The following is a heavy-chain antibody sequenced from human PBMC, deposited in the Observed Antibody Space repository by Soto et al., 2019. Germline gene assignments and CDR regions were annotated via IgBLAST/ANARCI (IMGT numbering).Heavy chain of an antibody. CDR2: IYYSGST. D-gene: IGHD2-15*01. CDR1: GGSISSGDYY. Sequence: TSETLSLTCTVSGGSISSGDYYWSWIRQPPGKGLEWIGYIYYSGSTYYNPSLKSRVTISVDTSKNQFSLKLSSVTAADTAVYYCASSSIVVDFYYYGMDVWGQGTTVTVSS. J-gene: IGHJ6*02. CDR3: ASSSIVVDFYYYGMDV. V-gene: IGHV4-30-4*01.